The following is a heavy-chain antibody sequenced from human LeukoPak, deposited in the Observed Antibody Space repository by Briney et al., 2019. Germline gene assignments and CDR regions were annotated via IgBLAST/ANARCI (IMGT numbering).Heavy chain of an antibody. CDR1: GYTFTDYY. Sequence: VASVKVSCKTSGYTFTDYYIHWVRQAPGQGLEWMGWISPTNGGTYYTQKFQGRVTLTRDTSISTAYMELSRLTPDDTAVFYCARGDYDYWSGSYSRQDSWGQGTLVIVSS. CDR2: ISPTNGGT. V-gene: IGHV1-2*02. D-gene: IGHD3-3*01. J-gene: IGHJ4*02. CDR3: ARGDYDYWSGSYSRQDS.